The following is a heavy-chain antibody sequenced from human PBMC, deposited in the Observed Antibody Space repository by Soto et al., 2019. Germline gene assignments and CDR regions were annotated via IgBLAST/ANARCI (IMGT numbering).Heavy chain of an antibody. CDR3: ARKDSSGYSNWFDP. CDR1: GFSFSDYF. D-gene: IGHD3-22*01. CDR2: INPSGDSR. V-gene: IGHV1-46*01. Sequence: ASVKVSCKASGFSFSDYFMHWVRQAPGQGLEWMGIINPSGDSRNYAQKFQGRVTISADKSTSTAYLHWNSLKASDSATYYCARKDSSGYSNWFDPWGQGTLVTVSS. J-gene: IGHJ5*02.